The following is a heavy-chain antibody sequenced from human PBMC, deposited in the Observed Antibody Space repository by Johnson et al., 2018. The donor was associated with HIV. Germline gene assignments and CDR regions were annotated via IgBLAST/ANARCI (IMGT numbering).Heavy chain of an antibody. V-gene: IGHV3-30-3*01. CDR2: ISYDGSNT. Sequence: QMQLVASGGGVVQPGRSLRLSCAASGFTFSSYAMHWVRQAPGKGLEWVAVISYDGSNTYYADSVKCRFTISRDNSKNTVYLQMNSLRAEDTAVYYCARDYYDSSGYHHAFDIWGQGTMVTVSS. D-gene: IGHD3-22*01. CDR1: GFTFSSYA. CDR3: ARDYYDSSGYHHAFDI. J-gene: IGHJ3*02.